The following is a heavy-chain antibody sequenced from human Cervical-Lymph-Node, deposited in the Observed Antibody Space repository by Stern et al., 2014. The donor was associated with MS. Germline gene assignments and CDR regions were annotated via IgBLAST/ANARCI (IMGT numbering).Heavy chain of an antibody. D-gene: IGHD4-17*01. Sequence: VQLVESGGGVVQPGRSLRLSCAASGFTFSSYAMHWVRQAPGTGLEWVSVISYDGSNKYYADSVKGRFTISRDNSKNTLYLQMNSLRAEDTAVYYCARDPRSYGDYYFDYWGQGTLVTVSS. CDR3: ARDPRSYGDYYFDY. CDR1: GFTFSSYA. CDR2: ISYDGSNK. J-gene: IGHJ4*02. V-gene: IGHV3-30*01.